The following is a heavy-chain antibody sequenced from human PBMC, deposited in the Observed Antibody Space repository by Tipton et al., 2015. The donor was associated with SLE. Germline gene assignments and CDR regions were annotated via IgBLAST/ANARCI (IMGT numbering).Heavy chain of an antibody. Sequence: LRLSCTVSGGSISSHYWSWIRQPPGKGLEWIGYIYYSGSTNYNPSLKSRVTISVDTSKNQFSLKLSSVTAADTAVYYCARSYGDYRDYYGMDVWGQGTTVTVSS. CDR2: IYYSGST. CDR3: ARSYGDYRDYYGMDV. D-gene: IGHD4-17*01. J-gene: IGHJ6*02. CDR1: GGSISSHY. V-gene: IGHV4-59*11.